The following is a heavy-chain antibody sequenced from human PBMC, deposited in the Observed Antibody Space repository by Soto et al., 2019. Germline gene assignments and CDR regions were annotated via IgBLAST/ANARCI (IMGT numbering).Heavy chain of an antibody. D-gene: IGHD3-10*01. CDR3: ARTIWGGYYGMDD. J-gene: IGHJ6*02. CDR2: IYYSGST. V-gene: IGHV4-30-4*01. CDR1: GGSISSGDYY. Sequence: QVQLQESGPGLVKPSQTLSLTCTVSGGSISSGDYYWSWIRQPPGKGLEWIGYIYYSGSTYYNPSLKSRVTISVDTPKNQFSLKLSSVTAAYTAVYYCARTIWGGYYGMDDWGQGTTVTVSS.